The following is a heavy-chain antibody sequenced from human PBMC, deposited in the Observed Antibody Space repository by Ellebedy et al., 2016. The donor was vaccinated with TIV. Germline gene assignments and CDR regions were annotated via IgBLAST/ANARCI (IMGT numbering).Heavy chain of an antibody. CDR1: GFLLSTSGVG. CDR2: IHWDDDK. V-gene: IGHV2-5*02. D-gene: IGHD2-2*03. J-gene: IGHJ4*02. Sequence: SGPTLVKPTRTLTLTCTFSGFLLSTSGVGVGWIRQPPGKALEWLALIHWDDDKRYSPSLESRLTITKDTSKNQVVLTMTSMDPVDTATYYCARVWGGSCFDYWGQGTLVTVSS. CDR3: ARVWGGSCFDY.